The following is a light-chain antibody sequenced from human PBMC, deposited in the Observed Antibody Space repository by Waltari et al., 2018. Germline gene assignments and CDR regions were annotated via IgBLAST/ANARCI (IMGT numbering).Light chain of an antibody. CDR3: QAGDSRVV. Sequence: SYELTQPPSVSVSPGQTASITCSGDKLGDKYACWYQPKPGQSPVLVIYQDIKRPSGVPGRFSGSNSGNTATLTISGAQAMDEADYYCQAGDSRVVFGGGTKLTVL. CDR1: KLGDKY. CDR2: QDI. J-gene: IGLJ2*01. V-gene: IGLV3-1*01.